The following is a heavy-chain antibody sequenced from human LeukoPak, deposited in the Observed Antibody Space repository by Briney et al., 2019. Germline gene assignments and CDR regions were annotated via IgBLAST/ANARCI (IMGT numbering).Heavy chain of an antibody. D-gene: IGHD6-19*01. J-gene: IGHJ4*02. V-gene: IGHV4-34*01. CDR2: INHSGST. Sequence: PSETLSLTCAVYGGSFSGYYWRWIRQPPGKGLEWIGEINHSGSTNFNPSLKSRVTISVDTSKNQFSLKLSSVTAADTAVYYCARGRSLQWLSNRGFDYWGQGTLVTVSS. CDR3: ARGRSLQWLSNRGFDY. CDR1: GGSFSGYY.